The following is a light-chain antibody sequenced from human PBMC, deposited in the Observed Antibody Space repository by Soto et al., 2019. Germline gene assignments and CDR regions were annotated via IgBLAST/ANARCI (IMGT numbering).Light chain of an antibody. J-gene: IGLJ1*01. V-gene: IGLV1-40*01. CDR2: DNN. CDR1: SSNIGADYG. CDR3: QSYDSSLSGYV. Sequence: QSVLTQPPSVSGAPGQRVTISCTGSSSNIGADYGVHWYQQLPGRAPKLLIYDNNNRPSGVPDRFSGSKSGTSASLAITGLQAEDEADYYCQSYDSSLSGYVFGTGTKLTVL.